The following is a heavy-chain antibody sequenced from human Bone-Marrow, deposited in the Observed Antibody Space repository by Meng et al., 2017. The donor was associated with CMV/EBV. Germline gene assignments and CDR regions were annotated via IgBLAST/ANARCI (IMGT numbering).Heavy chain of an antibody. J-gene: IGHJ4*02. CDR3: ARVKMGYFDY. CDR2: IYYSGST. CDR1: GGSIGSGGYY. Sequence: LTCAVSGGSIGSGGYYWSWIRQHPGKGLEWIGYIYYSGSTYYNPSLKSRVTISVDTSKNQFSLKLSSVTAADTAVYYCARVKMGYFDYWGQGTLVTVSS. D-gene: IGHD2-8*01. V-gene: IGHV4-31*11.